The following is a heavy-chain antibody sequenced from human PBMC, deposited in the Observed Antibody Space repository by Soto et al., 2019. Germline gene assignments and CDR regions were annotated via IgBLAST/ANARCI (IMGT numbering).Heavy chain of an antibody. D-gene: IGHD3-10*01. V-gene: IGHV4-31*03. CDR3: ARGVTMVRGVIHTPYFDY. CDR1: GGSISSGGYY. J-gene: IGHJ4*02. CDR2: IYYSGST. Sequence: QVQLQESGPGLVKPSQTLSLTCTVSGGSISSGGYYWSWIRQHPGKGLEWIGYIYYSGSTSYNPSLKRRVTISVDTSKNQFSLKLSSVTAADTAVYYCARGVTMVRGVIHTPYFDYWGQGTLVTVSS.